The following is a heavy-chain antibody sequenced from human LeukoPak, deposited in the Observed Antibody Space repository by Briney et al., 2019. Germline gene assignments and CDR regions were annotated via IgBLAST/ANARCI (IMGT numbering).Heavy chain of an antibody. V-gene: IGHV3-23*01. Sequence: PGGSLRLSCEASGFTFGSHAMYWVRQAPGKGLEWVAGIFGSGGSPHYADPVKGRFTISRDNSRNTVYLQINSLRAEDTAVYYCAKDLSVVRYGSGYFDYWGQGTLVTVSS. CDR3: AKDLSVVRYGSGYFDY. CDR2: IFGSGGSP. D-gene: IGHD3-10*01. J-gene: IGHJ4*02. CDR1: GFTFGSHA.